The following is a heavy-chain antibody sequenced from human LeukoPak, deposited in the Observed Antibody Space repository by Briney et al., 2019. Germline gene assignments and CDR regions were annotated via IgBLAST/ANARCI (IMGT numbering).Heavy chain of an antibody. D-gene: IGHD1-1*01. CDR2: INHSGST. J-gene: IGHJ4*02. V-gene: IGHV4-34*01. CDR1: GGSISSSY. Sequence: SETLSLTCTVSGGSISSSYWSWIRQPPGKGLEWIGEINHSGSTNYNPSLKSRVTISVDTSKNQFSLKLSSVTAADTAVYYCARTMEGDFDYWGQGTLVTVSS. CDR3: ARTMEGDFDY.